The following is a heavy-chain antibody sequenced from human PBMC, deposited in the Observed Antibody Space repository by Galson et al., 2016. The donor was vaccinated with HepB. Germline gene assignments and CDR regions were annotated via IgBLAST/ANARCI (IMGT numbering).Heavy chain of an antibody. J-gene: IGHJ4*02. D-gene: IGHD4-11*01. V-gene: IGHV3-11*06. CDR2: ISVSASHT. Sequence: SLRLSCAVSGFTFSDYYMSWIRQAPGKGLEWVSYISVSASHTNYADSVKGRFTVSRDNAKNSLYLQMNSLRAADTAVYYCARYRGYFDYWGQGTLVTVSS. CDR1: GFTFSDYY. CDR3: ARYRGYFDY.